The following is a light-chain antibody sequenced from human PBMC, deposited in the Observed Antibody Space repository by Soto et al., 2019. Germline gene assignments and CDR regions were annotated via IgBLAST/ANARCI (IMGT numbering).Light chain of an antibody. CDR1: SSDIRDSNY. CDR2: EVT. V-gene: IGLV2-8*01. Sequence: QSVPSQPPSASGSPGQSVTISCSGISSDIRDSNYVSWYQQHPGKAPKLVVSEVTKRPSGVPDRFSGSRSGTTAFLTISGLQTEDEADYYCGSKAGSDKHVVFGGGTKLTVL. J-gene: IGLJ2*01. CDR3: GSKAGSDKHVV.